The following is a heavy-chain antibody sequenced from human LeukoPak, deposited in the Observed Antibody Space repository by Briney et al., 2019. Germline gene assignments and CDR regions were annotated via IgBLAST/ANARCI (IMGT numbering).Heavy chain of an antibody. CDR2: IYHSGST. J-gene: IGHJ4*02. CDR1: GGSISSGGYY. D-gene: IGHD6-19*01. V-gene: IGHV4-30-2*01. CDR3: ARAGHGSGWNYFLDY. Sequence: SETLSLTCTVSGGSISSGGYYWSWIRQPPGKGLEWIGYIYHSGSTYYNPSLKSRVTISVDTSKNQLSLKLTSVTAADTAVYYCARAGHGSGWNYFLDYWGQGTLVTVSS.